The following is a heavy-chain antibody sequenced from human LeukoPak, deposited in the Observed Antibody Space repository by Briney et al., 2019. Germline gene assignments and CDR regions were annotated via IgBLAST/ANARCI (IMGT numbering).Heavy chain of an antibody. J-gene: IGHJ4*02. CDR2: IYYSGST. Sequence: NPSETLSLTCTVSGGSISSYYWSWIRQPPGKGLEWIGYIYYSGSTNYSPSLKSRVTISIDTSKNQFSLKLSSVTAADTAVYYCARGVGYYDILTGPWGQGTLVTVSS. CDR1: GGSISSYY. D-gene: IGHD3-9*01. V-gene: IGHV4-59*01. CDR3: ARGVGYYDILTGP.